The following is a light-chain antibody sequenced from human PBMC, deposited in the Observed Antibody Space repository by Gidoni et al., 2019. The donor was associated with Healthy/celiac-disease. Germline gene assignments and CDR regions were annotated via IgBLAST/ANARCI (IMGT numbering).Light chain of an antibody. V-gene: IGKV3-15*01. CDR1: QRVSSN. CDR2: GAS. J-gene: IGKJ1*01. Sequence: EIVMTQSPATLSVSPGERAPLSCRASQRVSSNLAWYQQKPGQAPRLLIYGASTRATGIPARFSGSGSGTEFTLTISSLQSEDFAVYYCQQYNNWPPVTFGQGTKVEIK. CDR3: QQYNNWPPVT.